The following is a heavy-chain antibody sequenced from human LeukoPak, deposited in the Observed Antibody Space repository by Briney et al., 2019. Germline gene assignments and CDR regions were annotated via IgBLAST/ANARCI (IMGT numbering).Heavy chain of an antibody. J-gene: IGHJ4*02. V-gene: IGHV3-7*03. Sequence: GGSLRLSCAASGFTFSSYWMSWVRQAPGKGLEWVANIKQDGSEKYYVDSVKGRFTISRDNAKNSLYLQMNSLRAEDTAVYYCASNRWFGEFAYPHFDYWGQGTLVTVSS. CDR2: IKQDGSEK. CDR3: ASNRWFGEFAYPHFDY. D-gene: IGHD3-10*01. CDR1: GFTFSSYW.